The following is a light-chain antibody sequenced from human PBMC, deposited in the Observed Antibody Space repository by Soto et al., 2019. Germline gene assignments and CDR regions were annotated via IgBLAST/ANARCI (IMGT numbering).Light chain of an antibody. CDR2: GES. V-gene: IGKV3-15*01. CDR1: QSVSSN. CDR3: QQYNSYWT. J-gene: IGKJ1*01. Sequence: DIVITRSPATLSVSPGERATLSCRASQSVSSNLAWYQQKPGQAPRLLIYGESARATGIPARFSGSGSGTEFTLTISSLQPDDFATYYCQQYNSYWTFGQGTKVDIK.